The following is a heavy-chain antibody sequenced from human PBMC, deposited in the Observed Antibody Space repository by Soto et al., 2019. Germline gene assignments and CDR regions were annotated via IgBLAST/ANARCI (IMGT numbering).Heavy chain of an antibody. CDR2: ISSSSSYT. J-gene: IGHJ6*02. CDR1: GFTFSSYR. CDR3: ARASRGITILVGVGSGGMDV. Sequence: GGSLRLSCAASGFTFSSYRMSWVRQAPGKGLEWVSYISSSSSYTNYADSVKGRFTISRDNAKNSLYLQMNSLRAEDTAVYYCARASRGITILVGVGSGGMDVWGQGTTVTVSS. D-gene: IGHD3-3*01. V-gene: IGHV3-21*05.